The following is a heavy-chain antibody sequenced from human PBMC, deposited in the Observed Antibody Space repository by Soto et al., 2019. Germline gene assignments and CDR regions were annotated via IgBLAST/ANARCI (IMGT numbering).Heavy chain of an antibody. CDR1: GGTFSSYA. CDR2: IIPIFGTA. V-gene: IGHV1-69*13. J-gene: IGHJ4*02. Sequence: SVKVSCKASGGTFSSYAISWVRQAPGQGLEWMGGIIPIFGTANYAQKFQGRVTITADESTSTAYMELSSLRSEDTAVYYCARGSTAMVTLYFDYWGQGTQVTVSS. D-gene: IGHD5-18*01. CDR3: ARGSTAMVTLYFDY.